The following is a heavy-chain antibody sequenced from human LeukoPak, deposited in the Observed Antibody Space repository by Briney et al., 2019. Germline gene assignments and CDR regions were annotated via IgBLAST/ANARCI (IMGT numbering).Heavy chain of an antibody. CDR2: IYYSGST. J-gene: IGHJ3*02. CDR3: ARTLAYCGGDCYPNAFYI. Sequence: SETLSLTCTVSGGSISSGGYYWSWIRQHPGKGLEWIGYIYYSGSTYYNPSLKSRVTISVDTSRNQFSLKLSSVTAADTAVYYCARTLAYCGGDCYPNAFYIWGQGKMVTVSS. V-gene: IGHV4-31*03. D-gene: IGHD2-21*02. CDR1: GGSISSGGYY.